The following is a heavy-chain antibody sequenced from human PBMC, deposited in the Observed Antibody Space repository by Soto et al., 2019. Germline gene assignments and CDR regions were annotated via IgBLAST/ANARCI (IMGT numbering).Heavy chain of an antibody. Sequence: GGSLRLSCAASGFSFRSYEMSWVRQAPGKGLEWVSTISGSDGKTFYADSVKGRFSISRDTSKNMLYLQMNNLRGDDTAVYYCVRWSYLDYWGQGTRVTVSS. CDR2: ISGSDGKT. CDR3: VRWSYLDY. J-gene: IGHJ4*02. CDR1: GFSFRSYE. V-gene: IGHV3-23*01. D-gene: IGHD3-3*01.